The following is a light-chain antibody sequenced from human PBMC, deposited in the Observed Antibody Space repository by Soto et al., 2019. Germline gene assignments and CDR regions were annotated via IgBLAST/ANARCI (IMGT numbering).Light chain of an antibody. Sequence: QSALTQPPSASGSPGPSVSISCTGTSSDVGAYNYVSWYQQHPGKAPKLIIYEVSKRPSGVPARFSGSKSGNAASLTVSGLQAEDEADYYCSSYAGSDNYVFGTGTKLTVL. J-gene: IGLJ1*01. CDR3: SSYAGSDNYV. CDR1: SSDVGAYNY. CDR2: EVS. V-gene: IGLV2-8*01.